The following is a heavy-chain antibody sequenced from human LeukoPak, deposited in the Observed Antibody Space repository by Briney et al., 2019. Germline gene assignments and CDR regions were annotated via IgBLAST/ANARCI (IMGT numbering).Heavy chain of an antibody. CDR2: IIPIGGTA. CDR3: ASGYRSSWYGGIFDY. D-gene: IGHD6-13*01. J-gene: IGHJ4*02. CDR1: GGTFSSYA. Sequence: SVKVSCKASGGTFSSYASSSVRQAPGQGLEGMGGIIPIGGTANYAQRFHGGVTITTDESTSTAYMELSRLRSEDTAVSYCASGYRSSWYGGIFDYWGQGTLVTVSS. V-gene: IGHV1-69*05.